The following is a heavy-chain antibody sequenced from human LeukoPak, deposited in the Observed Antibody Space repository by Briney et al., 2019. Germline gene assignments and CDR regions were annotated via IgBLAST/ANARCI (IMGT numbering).Heavy chain of an antibody. D-gene: IGHD3-9*01. CDR2: ISSSGSTI. CDR3: ATSYLGYYDILTAHFDY. V-gene: IGHV3-48*03. Sequence: GGSLRLSCAASGFTFSSYEMNWVRQAPGKGLEWVSYISSSGSTIYYADSVKGRFTISRDNAKNSLYLQMNSLRAEDTAVYYCATSYLGYYDILTAHFDYWGQGTLVTVSS. J-gene: IGHJ4*02. CDR1: GFTFSSYE.